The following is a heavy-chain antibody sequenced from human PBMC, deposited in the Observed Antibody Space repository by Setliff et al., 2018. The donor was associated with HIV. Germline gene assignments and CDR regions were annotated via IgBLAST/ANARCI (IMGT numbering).Heavy chain of an antibody. Sequence: GASVKVSCKASGGTFSSYAISWVRQAPGQGLEWMGGIIPIFGTANYAQKFQGRVTITTDESTSTAYMELSSLRSVDTAVYYCARDRWICGCDCSNDGDAFDIWGQGTMVTVSS. CDR3: ARDRWICGCDCSNDGDAFDI. V-gene: IGHV1-69*05. CDR1: GGTFSSYA. D-gene: IGHD2-21*02. CDR2: IIPIFGTA. J-gene: IGHJ3*02.